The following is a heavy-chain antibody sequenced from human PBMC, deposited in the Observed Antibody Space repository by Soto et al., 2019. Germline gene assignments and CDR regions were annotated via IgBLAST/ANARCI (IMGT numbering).Heavy chain of an antibody. Sequence: GGSLRLSCGGSGFSFDDYTMHWVRQAPGKGPEWVASLSWNSGFSGYADSVKGRFTISRDNAQSSVHLQMNNLRTEDTALYYCAKGRGTIVVTDAYDIWGQGTMVT. J-gene: IGHJ3*02. D-gene: IGHD3-22*01. V-gene: IGHV3-9*01. CDR1: GFSFDDYT. CDR2: LSWNSGFS. CDR3: AKGRGTIVVTDAYDI.